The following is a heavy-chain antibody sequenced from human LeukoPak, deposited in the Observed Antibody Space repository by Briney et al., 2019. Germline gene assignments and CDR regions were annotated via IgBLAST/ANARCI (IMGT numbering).Heavy chain of an antibody. CDR3: ARQRYQLLYEDKRGDAFDI. J-gene: IGHJ3*02. V-gene: IGHV5-51*01. CDR2: IYPSDSGT. D-gene: IGHD2-2*02. CDR1: GYSFTSYW. Sequence: GESLKISCKGSGYSFTSYWIGWVRQMPGKGLEWMGTIYPSDSGTRYSQSFQGQVTISADKSISTAYLQWSSLKASDTAMYYCARQRYQLLYEDKRGDAFDIWGQGTMVTVSS.